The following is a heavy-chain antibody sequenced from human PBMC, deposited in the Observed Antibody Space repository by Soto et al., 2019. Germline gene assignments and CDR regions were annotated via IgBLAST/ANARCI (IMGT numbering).Heavy chain of an antibody. Sequence: QVQLQQWGAGLLKPSETLSLTCAVYGGFVSSGSYYWSWIRQPPGKGLEWIGEMSHSGGTHFNPSLKSRVTIWLDPSNNLFSRRMGWVTAANRSWYYCAGVGGGTPTPFANPFDIGGPGTMVTVSS. CDR2: MSHSGGT. V-gene: IGHV4-34*01. J-gene: IGHJ3*02. CDR3: AGVGGGTPTPFANPFDI. CDR1: GGFVSSGSYY. D-gene: IGHD3-16*01.